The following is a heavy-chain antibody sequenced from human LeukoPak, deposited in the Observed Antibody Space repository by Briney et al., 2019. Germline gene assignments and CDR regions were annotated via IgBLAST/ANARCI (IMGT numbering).Heavy chain of an antibody. CDR3: ARADPHYYYMDV. CDR1: GYTFTTYA. CDR2: IIPIFGTA. V-gene: IGHV1-69*13. J-gene: IGHJ6*03. Sequence: ASVKVSCKASGYTFTTYALNWVRQAPGQGLEWMGGIIPIFGTANYAQKFQGRVTITADESTSTAYMELSSLRSEDTAVYYCARADPHYYYMDVWGKGTTVTVSS.